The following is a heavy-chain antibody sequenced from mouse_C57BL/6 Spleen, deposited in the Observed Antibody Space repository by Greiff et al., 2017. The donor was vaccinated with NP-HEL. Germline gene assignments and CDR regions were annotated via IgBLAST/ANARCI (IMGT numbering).Heavy chain of an antibody. J-gene: IGHJ4*01. CDR1: GFTFTDYY. V-gene: IGHV7-3*01. Sequence: EVKLVESGGGLVQPGGSLSLSCAASGFTFTDYYMSWVRQPPGKALEWLGFIRNKANGYTTEYSASVKGRFTISRDNSQSILYLQMNALRAEDSATYYCARDNAPYYYAMDYWGQGTSVTVSS. CDR2: IRNKANGYTT. CDR3: ARDNAPYYYAMDY.